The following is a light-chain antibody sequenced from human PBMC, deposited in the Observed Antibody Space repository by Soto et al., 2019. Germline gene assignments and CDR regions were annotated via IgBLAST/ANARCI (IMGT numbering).Light chain of an antibody. J-gene: IGLJ1*01. CDR1: SSDVGSSNL. CDR2: EVS. V-gene: IGLV2-23*02. CDR3: CSYAGTVAYV. Sequence: QSVLTQPASVSGSPGQSITFSCTGTSSDVGSSNLVSWYQQHPGKAPKLLIYEVSKRPSGVSNRFSGSKSGNTASLTISGLQAEDEADYFCCSYAGTVAYVFGTGTKVTVL.